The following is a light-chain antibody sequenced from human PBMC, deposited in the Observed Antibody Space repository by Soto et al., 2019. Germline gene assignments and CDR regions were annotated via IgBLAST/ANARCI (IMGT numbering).Light chain of an antibody. J-gene: IGLJ1*01. CDR1: SNDVGGYNY. CDR2: EFS. Sequence: QSALTQPASVTGCRGQSITISCTGSSNDVGGYNYVSWYQQHPGQAPKRIIYEFSGRPSGVSPRFSVSKSGNTASLTISGVQVEDEAHYFCPSYTSTIPDVFWSGTKVTVL. V-gene: IGLV2-14*01. CDR3: PSYTSTIPDV.